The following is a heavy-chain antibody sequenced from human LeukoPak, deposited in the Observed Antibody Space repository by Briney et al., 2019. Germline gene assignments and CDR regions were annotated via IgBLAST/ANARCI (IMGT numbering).Heavy chain of an antibody. CDR3: ARARTGDSDH. CDR2: INPGGGST. Sequence: ASVKVSCKASGYTFVNYYIHWVRQAPGQGLEWMGLINPGGGSTTCSQRFQGRVTMTRDTSTSTVYMELNSLRSEDTAEYYCARARTGDSDHWGQGTLVTVSS. J-gene: IGHJ4*02. CDR1: GYTFVNYY. V-gene: IGHV1-46*01. D-gene: IGHD7-27*01.